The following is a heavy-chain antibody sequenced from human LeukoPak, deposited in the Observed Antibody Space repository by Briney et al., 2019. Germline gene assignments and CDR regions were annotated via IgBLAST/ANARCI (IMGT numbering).Heavy chain of an antibody. D-gene: IGHD1-26*01. CDR2: VNESGGT. V-gene: IGHV4-34*01. CDR1: IDSFSNYH. J-gene: IGHJ5*02. CDR3: ARGQGATVPQVGKNWFDP. Sequence: SSETLSLTCAVYIDSFSNYHWNWIRQTPAKGMEWIGEVNESGGTNISPSLRSRVILSVDTSKNQFSLKLISVTVADTAIYYCARGQGATVPQVGKNWFDPWGQGTRVTASS.